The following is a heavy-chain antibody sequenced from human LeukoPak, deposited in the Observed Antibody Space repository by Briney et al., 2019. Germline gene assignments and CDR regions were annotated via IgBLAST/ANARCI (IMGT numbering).Heavy chain of an antibody. CDR1: GFTFSSYS. Sequence: GGSLRLSCAASGFTFSSYSMNWVRQAPGKGLEWVSSIGSSSSYIYYADSVKGRFTISRDNAKNSLYLQMNSLRAEDTAVYYCARSGYSYGYDYYYYYMDVWGKGPRSPSP. CDR2: IGSSSSYI. J-gene: IGHJ6*03. CDR3: ARSGYSYGYDYYYYYMDV. V-gene: IGHV3-21*01. D-gene: IGHD5-18*01.